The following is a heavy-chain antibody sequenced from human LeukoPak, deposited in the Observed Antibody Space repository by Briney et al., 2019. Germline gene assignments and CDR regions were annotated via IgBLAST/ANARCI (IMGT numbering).Heavy chain of an antibody. CDR1: GFTLSDYY. CDR2: ISSSGSTI. J-gene: IGHJ4*02. V-gene: IGHV3-11*04. D-gene: IGHD2-15*01. CDR3: ARELRRRVVAATLGY. Sequence: PGGSLRLSCAASGFTLSDYYMSWIRQAPGKGLEWVSYISSSGSTIYYADSVKGRFTISRDNAKNSLYLQMNSLRAEDTAVYYCARELRRRVVAATLGYWGQGTLVTVSS.